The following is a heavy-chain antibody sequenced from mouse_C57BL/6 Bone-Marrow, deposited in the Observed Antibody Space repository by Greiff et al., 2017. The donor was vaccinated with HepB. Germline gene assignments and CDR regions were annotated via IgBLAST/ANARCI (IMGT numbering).Heavy chain of an antibody. D-gene: IGHD1-1*01. V-gene: IGHV3-6*01. Sequence: ESGPGLVKPSQSLSLTCSVTGYSITSGYYWTWIRQFPGNKLEWMGYISYDGSNNYNPSLKNRISITRDTSKNQFFLKLNSVTTEDTATYYCAITTVVATDYWGQGTSVTGSS. J-gene: IGHJ4*01. CDR1: GYSITSGYY. CDR3: AITTVVATDY. CDR2: ISYDGSN.